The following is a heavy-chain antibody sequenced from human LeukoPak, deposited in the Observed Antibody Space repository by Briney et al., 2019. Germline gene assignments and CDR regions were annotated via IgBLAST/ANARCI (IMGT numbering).Heavy chain of an antibody. D-gene: IGHD2-2*01. CDR1: GGSISSYY. J-gene: IGHJ4*02. CDR2: IYYSGST. V-gene: IGHV4-59*01. Sequence: SETLSLTCTVSGGSISSYYWSWIRQPPGKGLEWIGYIYYSGSTNYNPSLKSRVTISVDTSKNQFSLKLSSVTAADTAVYYCAKGSRYDQLLLSYWGQGTLVTVSS. CDR3: AKGSRYDQLLLSY.